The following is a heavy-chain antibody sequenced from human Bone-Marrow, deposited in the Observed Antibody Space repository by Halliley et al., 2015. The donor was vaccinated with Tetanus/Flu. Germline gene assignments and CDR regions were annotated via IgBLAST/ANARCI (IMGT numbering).Heavy chain of an antibody. J-gene: IGHJ3*02. D-gene: IGHD4-17*01. CDR2: INHGGRS. CDR3: ARATRFPDAFDI. V-gene: IGHV4-34*01. Sequence: TLSLTCVVSGGSFNSDYWSWIRQSPGKGLEWIGEINHGGRSNYNPSLKSRVTISIDTSKNDFSLRLNSVTAADTAVYYCARATRFPDAFDIWAKGQWSPSL. CDR1: GGSFNSDY.